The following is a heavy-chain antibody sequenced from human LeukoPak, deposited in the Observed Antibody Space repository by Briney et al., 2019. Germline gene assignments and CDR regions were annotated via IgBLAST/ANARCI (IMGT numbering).Heavy chain of an antibody. CDR2: ISYDRNNK. V-gene: IGHV3-30*18. Sequence: GGSLRLSCAASGFTSGFTFSSYGMHWVRQAPGKGLEWVAVISYDRNNKYYADSVKGRFTISRDNSKNTLYLQMNSLRAEDTAVYYCAKDGISGWSPTGWFDPWGQGTLVTVSS. CDR3: AKDGISGWSPTGWFDP. J-gene: IGHJ5*02. CDR1: GFTFSSYG. D-gene: IGHD6-19*01.